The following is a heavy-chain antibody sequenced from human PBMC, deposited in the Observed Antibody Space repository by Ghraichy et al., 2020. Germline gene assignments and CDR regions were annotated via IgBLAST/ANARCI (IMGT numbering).Heavy chain of an antibody. V-gene: IGHV4-59*01. J-gene: IGHJ5*02. CDR2: IYYSGST. CDR1: GGSISSYY. Sequence: ETLSLTCTVSGGSISSYYWSWIRQPPGKGLEWIGYIYYSGSTNYNPSLKSRVTISVDTSKNQFSLKLSSVTAADTAVYYCAREISPPREEGEDIVVVPAVQGPAYNWFDPWGQGTLVTVSS. CDR3: AREISPPREEGEDIVVVPAVQGPAYNWFDP. D-gene: IGHD2-2*01.